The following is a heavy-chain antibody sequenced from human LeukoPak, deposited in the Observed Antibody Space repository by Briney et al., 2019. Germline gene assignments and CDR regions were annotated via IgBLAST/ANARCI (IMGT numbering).Heavy chain of an antibody. CDR1: GFTFSSYE. CDR2: ISSSSSTI. V-gene: IGHV3-48*01. CDR3: AREQQLVERVYYYYYYMDV. J-gene: IGHJ6*03. Sequence: GGSLRLSCAASGFTFSSYEMNWVRQAPGKGLEWVSYISSSSSTIYYADSVKGRFTISRDNAKNSLYLQMNSLRAEDTAVYYCAREQQLVERVYYYYYYMDVWGKGTTVTVSS. D-gene: IGHD6-13*01.